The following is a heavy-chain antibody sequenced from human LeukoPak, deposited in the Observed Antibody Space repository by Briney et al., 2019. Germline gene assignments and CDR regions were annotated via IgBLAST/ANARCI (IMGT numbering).Heavy chain of an antibody. Sequence: GRSLRPSCAASGFTFTAYAMSSVRQAPGNGLEWVSAISGSGGGTYYADSVKGRFTISRDNSKNTVYLQKNSLRGEDTAVYYCAKEVGGYTTFDYWGQGTLVTVSS. V-gene: IGHV3-23*01. CDR2: ISGSGGGT. CDR1: GFTFTAYA. CDR3: AKEVGGYTTFDY. D-gene: IGHD2-2*02. J-gene: IGHJ4*02.